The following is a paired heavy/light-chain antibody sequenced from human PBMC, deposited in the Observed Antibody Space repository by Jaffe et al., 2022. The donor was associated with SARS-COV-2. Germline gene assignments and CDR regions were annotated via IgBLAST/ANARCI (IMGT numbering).Heavy chain of an antibody. CDR1: GGSINSGGFY. Sequence: QVRLQESGPGLVKPSQTLSLTCTVSGGSINSGGFYWTWIRQHPRKGLEWIGYIFYSGDTFYNPSLRSRVTILVDMTKNQFSLKLTSVTAADTAVYFCARGGPPTYSYDSSGYYPNHFDYWGRGTLVTVSS. CDR3: ARGGPPTYSYDSSGYYPNHFDY. J-gene: IGHJ4*02. V-gene: IGHV4-31*03. D-gene: IGHD3-22*01. CDR2: IFYSGDT.
Light chain of an antibody. V-gene: IGKV3-11*01. J-gene: IGKJ2*01. CDR3: QLRSNWLT. CDR2: DAS. CDR1: QNVRSF. Sequence: EIVLTQSPATLSLSPGEGATLSCRASQNVRSFLAWYQQKPGQAPRLLVYDASNRAPGIPDRFSGSGSGTDFTLTISSLEPEDFAVYYCQLRSNWLTFGQGTKVEIK.